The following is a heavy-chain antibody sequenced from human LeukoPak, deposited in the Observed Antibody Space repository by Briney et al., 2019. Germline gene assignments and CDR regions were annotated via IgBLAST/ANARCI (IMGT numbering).Heavy chain of an antibody. V-gene: IGHV4-39*07. CDR3: ARLITIFGVPLDY. J-gene: IGHJ4*02. CDR1: GGSISSSSYY. Sequence: SETLSLTCTVSGGSISSSSYYWGWIRQPPGKGLEWIGSIYYSGSTYYNPSLKSRVTISVDTSKNQFSLKLSSVTAADTAVYYCARLITIFGVPLDYWGQGTLVTVSS. CDR2: IYYSGST. D-gene: IGHD3-3*01.